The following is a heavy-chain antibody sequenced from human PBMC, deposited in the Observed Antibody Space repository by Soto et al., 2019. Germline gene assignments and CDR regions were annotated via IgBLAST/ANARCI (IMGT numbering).Heavy chain of an antibody. J-gene: IGHJ5*02. Sequence: QLVESGGGLVKPGGSLRLSCTASGFIFSDFYMAWIRQAPGKGLEWVSYISSDGSATYKDSVKGRFTVSRDNAKDSLYLQMDSLRVEDTAIYYCVRDRDRRWFDPWGQGTPVTVSS. CDR2: ISSDGSAT. V-gene: IGHV3-11*01. CDR3: VRDRDRRWFDP. CDR1: GFIFSDFY.